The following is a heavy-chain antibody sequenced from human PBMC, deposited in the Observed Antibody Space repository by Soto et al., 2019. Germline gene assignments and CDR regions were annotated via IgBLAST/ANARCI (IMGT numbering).Heavy chain of an antibody. CDR2: IYYSGST. V-gene: IGHV4-59*12. D-gene: IGHD3-3*01. CDR3: AKGTDFWSGYNGPWFDP. CDR1: GGSSSSYY. J-gene: IGHJ5*02. Sequence: SETLSLTCTVSGGSSSSYYWSWIRQPPGKGLEWIGYIYYSGSTNYNPSLKSRVTISVDTSKNQFSLKLSSVTAADTAVYYCAKGTDFWSGYNGPWFDPWGQGTLVTVSS.